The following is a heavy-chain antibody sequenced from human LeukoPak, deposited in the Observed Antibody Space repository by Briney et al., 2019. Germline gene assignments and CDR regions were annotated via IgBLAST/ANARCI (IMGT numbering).Heavy chain of an antibody. Sequence: ASVKVSCKASGYTFTSYYMHWVRQAPGQGLELMGIINPSGGSTSYAQKFQGRVTMTRDTSTSTVYMELSSLRSEDTAVYYCARAPSCSGGSCLRGYFDYWGQETLVTVSS. D-gene: IGHD2-15*01. J-gene: IGHJ4*02. CDR2: INPSGGST. V-gene: IGHV1-46*01. CDR1: GYTFTSYY. CDR3: ARAPSCSGGSCLRGYFDY.